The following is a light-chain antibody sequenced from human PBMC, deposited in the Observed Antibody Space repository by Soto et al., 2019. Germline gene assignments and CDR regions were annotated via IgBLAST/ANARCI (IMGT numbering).Light chain of an antibody. CDR3: QQYYSAPLT. J-gene: IGKJ4*01. CDR2: WAS. V-gene: IGKV4-1*01. CDR1: QSVLYSSNNKNY. Sequence: DIVMTQSPDSLAVSLGERATINCKSSQSVLYSSNNKNYLAWYQQKPGQPPKLLIYWASTRESGVPDRFSGSGSGTDFTLTISSLQAEDVEVYYCQQYYSAPLTFGGRNKVEIK.